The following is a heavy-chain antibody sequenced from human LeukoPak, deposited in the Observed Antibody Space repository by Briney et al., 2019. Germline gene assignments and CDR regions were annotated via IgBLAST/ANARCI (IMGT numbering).Heavy chain of an antibody. CDR2: IYYNGDT. D-gene: IGHD3-16*01. CDR1: GGFISGHY. V-gene: IGHV4-59*08. J-gene: IGHJ5*02. Sequence: SETLSLTCTVSGGFISGHYWSWIRQPPGKGLEWIGYIYYNGDTNYNPSVKSRVTISLDKSKNYLSLKLTSVTAADTAIYYCARHIRLGGWFGPWGQGTLVTVSS. CDR3: ARHIRLGGWFGP.